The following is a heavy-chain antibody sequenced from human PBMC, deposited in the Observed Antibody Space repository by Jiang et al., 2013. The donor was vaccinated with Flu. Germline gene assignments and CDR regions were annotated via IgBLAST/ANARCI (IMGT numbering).Heavy chain of an antibody. CDR1: GFTFTTYG. Sequence: CAASGFTFTTYGMHWVRQAPGKGLEWMAFIWNDGSIKANADSVKGRFTISRDNSKNTMYLQMNSLRAEDTAVYFCVRGPSSWGRGTLVTVSS. CDR3: VRGPSS. D-gene: IGHD6-13*01. V-gene: IGHV3-33*01. J-gene: IGHJ4*02. CDR2: IWNDGSIK.